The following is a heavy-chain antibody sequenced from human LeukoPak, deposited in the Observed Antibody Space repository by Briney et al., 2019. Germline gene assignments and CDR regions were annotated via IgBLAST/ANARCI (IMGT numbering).Heavy chain of an antibody. J-gene: IGHJ5*02. CDR1: GGSISSYY. Sequence: SETLSLTCTVSGGSISSYYWSWIRQPPGKGLEWIGYIYYSGSTNYNPSLKSRVTMSVDTSKNQFSLKLSSVTAADTAVYYCAREGRRDPYNWFDPWGQGTLVTVSS. CDR3: AREGRRDPYNWFDP. D-gene: IGHD5-24*01. V-gene: IGHV4-59*12. CDR2: IYYSGST.